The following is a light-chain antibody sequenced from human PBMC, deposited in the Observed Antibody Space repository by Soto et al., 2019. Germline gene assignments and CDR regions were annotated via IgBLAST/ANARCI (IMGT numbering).Light chain of an antibody. CDR3: HHYGTSSRT. CDR1: QSVRNAY. Sequence: EIVLSQSAGAVSLSPGERATVSCRASQSVRNAYLGWYQQKPGQPPRLLIYAASSRATGVPNRFSGSGSGTDFTLTISRLESDDFAVYYCHHYGTSSRTFGQGTKVDIK. J-gene: IGKJ1*01. CDR2: AAS. V-gene: IGKV3-20*01.